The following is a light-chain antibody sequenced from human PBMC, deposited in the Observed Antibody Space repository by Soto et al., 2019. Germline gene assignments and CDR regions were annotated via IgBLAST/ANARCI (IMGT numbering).Light chain of an antibody. CDR3: AVWDDSLDGWV. CDR1: SSNIGSHV. V-gene: IGLV1-44*01. J-gene: IGLJ3*02. Sequence: QSVLTQPPSASGTPGQRVTISCSGSSSNIGSHVVYWYQQLAGTAPKLLMYNNNQRPSGVPDRLSGSKSGTSASLAISGLQSEDEADYYCAVWDDSLDGWVVGGGTKLTVL. CDR2: NNN.